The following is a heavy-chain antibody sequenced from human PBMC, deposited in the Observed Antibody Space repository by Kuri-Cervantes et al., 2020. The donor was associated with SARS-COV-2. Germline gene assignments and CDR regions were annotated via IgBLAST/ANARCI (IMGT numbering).Heavy chain of an antibody. Sequence: SETLSLTCTVSGGSISSYYWSWIRQPPGKGLEWIGYIYTSGSTNYNPSLKSRVTISVDTSKNQFSLKLSSVTAADTAVYYCARGRSLVRGVLITPYFDSWGQGTLVTVSS. J-gene: IGHJ4*02. D-gene: IGHD3-10*02. CDR1: GGSISSYY. CDR3: ARGRSLVRGVLITPYFDS. CDR2: IYTSGST. V-gene: IGHV4-4*08.